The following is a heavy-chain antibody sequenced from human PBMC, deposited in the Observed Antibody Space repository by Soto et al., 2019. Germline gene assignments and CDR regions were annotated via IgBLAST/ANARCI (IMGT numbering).Heavy chain of an antibody. CDR3: TRQFKGRYEGNYYGMDV. J-gene: IGHJ6*02. CDR2: IRSKANSYAT. V-gene: IGHV3-73*01. CDR1: GFTFSGSA. D-gene: IGHD3-16*02. Sequence: PGGSLRLSCAASGFTFSGSAMHWVRQASGKGLEWVGRIRSKANSYATAYAASVKGRFTISRDDSKNTAYLQMNSLKTEDTAVYYCTRQFKGRYEGNYYGMDVWGQGTTVTVYS.